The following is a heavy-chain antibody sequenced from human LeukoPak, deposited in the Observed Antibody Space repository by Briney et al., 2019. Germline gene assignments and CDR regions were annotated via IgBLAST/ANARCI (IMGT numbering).Heavy chain of an antibody. CDR1: GGSISSGGYY. D-gene: IGHD3-10*01. CDR2: IYYSGST. CDR3: ASQKWLLWFGELGSAFDI. J-gene: IGHJ3*02. V-gene: IGHV4-31*03. Sequence: SETLSLTCTVSGGSISSGGYYWSWIRQHPGEGLEWIGYIYYSGSTYYNPSLKSRVTISVDTSKNQFSLKLSSVTAADTAVYYCASQKWLLWFGELGSAFDIWGQGTMVTVSS.